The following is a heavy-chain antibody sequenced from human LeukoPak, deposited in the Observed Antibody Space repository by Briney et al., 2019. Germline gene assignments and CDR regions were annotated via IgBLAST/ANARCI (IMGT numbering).Heavy chain of an antibody. D-gene: IGHD4-4*01. CDR2: INHSGST. CDR1: GGSSSGYY. V-gene: IGHV4-34*01. CDR3: ASRRNSNYRFDY. Sequence: PSETLSLTCAVYGGSSSGYYWSWIRQPPGKGLEWIGEINHSGSTNYNPSLKSRVTISVDTSKNQFSLKLSSVTAADTAVYYCASRRNSNYRFDYWGQGTLVTVSS. J-gene: IGHJ4*02.